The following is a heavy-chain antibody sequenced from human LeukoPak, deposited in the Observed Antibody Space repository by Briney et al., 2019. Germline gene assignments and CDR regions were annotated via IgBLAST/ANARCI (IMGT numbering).Heavy chain of an antibody. CDR1: GFTFSSYW. D-gene: IGHD6-13*01. V-gene: IGHV3-7*01. J-gene: IGHJ5*02. CDR2: IKQDGSEK. Sequence: GGSLRLSCAASGFTFSSYWMSWVRQAPGKGVEGVANIKQDGSEKYYVESVTAPFTISRDNAKNSLYLQMNSLRAEDTAVYYCARSPVAAAGTSEPWGQGTLVTVSS. CDR3: ARSPVAAAGTSEP.